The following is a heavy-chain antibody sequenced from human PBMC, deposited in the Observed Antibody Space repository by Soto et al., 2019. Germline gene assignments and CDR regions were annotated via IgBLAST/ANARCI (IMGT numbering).Heavy chain of an antibody. J-gene: IGHJ4*02. V-gene: IGHV4-39*01. CDR3: ARLDYGDYVGFDY. CDR1: GGSISSSSYY. D-gene: IGHD4-17*01. CDR2: IYYSGST. Sequence: QLQLQESGPGLVKPSETLSLTCTVSGGSISSSSYYWGWIRQPPGKGLAWIGSIYYSGSTYYNPSLRSRVTISVDTSKNQFSLKLSSVTAADTAVYYCARLDYGDYVGFDYWGQGTLVTVSS.